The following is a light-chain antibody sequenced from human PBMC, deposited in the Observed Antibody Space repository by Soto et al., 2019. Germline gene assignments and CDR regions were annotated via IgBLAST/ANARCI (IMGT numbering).Light chain of an antibody. V-gene: IGKV3-20*01. J-gene: IGKJ2*01. CDR2: AAS. Sequence: IVLTQSPGTLSLSPGERATLSCRASQSVSSSYLAWYQQKPGQAPRLLIYAASSRATGIPDRFSGSGSGTDFTLTISRLEPEDLAVYYCQHYDSSLMYTFGQGTKLEIK. CDR3: QHYDSSLMYT. CDR1: QSVSSSY.